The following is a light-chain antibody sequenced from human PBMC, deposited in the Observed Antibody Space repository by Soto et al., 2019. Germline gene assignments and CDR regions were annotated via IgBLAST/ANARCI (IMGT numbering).Light chain of an antibody. CDR2: GGS. V-gene: IGKV3-20*01. J-gene: IGKJ5*01. Sequence: EIVLTQSPGTLSLSPWERAALSCVASQTVYRNYLAWFQQKPGQAPRLLIYGGSSRATGIPDRFSGSGSGTDFTLTMSRLEPEDFAVYYCQQYSSSITFGQGTRLEIK. CDR1: QTVYRNY. CDR3: QQYSSSIT.